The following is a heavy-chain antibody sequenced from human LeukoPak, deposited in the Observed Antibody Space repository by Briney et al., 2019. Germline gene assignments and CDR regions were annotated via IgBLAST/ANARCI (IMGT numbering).Heavy chain of an antibody. Sequence: GGSLRLSCAASGFTFSSYAMSWVRQAPGKGLEWVSAISGSGGSTYYADSVKGRFTISRDNPKDTLYLQMNSLRAEDTAVYYCAKDRPGYSYGYRWGQGTLVTVSS. CDR3: AKDRPGYSYGYR. CDR1: GFTFSSYA. J-gene: IGHJ5*02. D-gene: IGHD5-18*01. V-gene: IGHV3-23*01. CDR2: ISGSGGST.